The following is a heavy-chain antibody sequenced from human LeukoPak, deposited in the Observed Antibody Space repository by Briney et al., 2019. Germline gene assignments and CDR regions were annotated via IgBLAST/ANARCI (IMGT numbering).Heavy chain of an antibody. J-gene: IGHJ3*02. V-gene: IGHV4-4*07. D-gene: IGHD6-6*01. CDR2: IYTSGST. CDR1: GGSISSYY. CDR3: ARGGGPLIEYSSSSPLEAFDI. Sequence: SETLSLTCTVSGGSISSYYWSWIRQPAGKGLEWIGRIYTSGSTNYNPSLKSRVTMSVDTSKNQFSLKLSSVTAAGTAVYYCARGGGPLIEYSSSSPLEAFDIWGRGTMVTVSS.